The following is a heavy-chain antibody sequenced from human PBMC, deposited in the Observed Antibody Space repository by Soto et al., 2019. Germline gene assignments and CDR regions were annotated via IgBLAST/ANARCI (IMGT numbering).Heavy chain of an antibody. V-gene: IGHV3-30*03. D-gene: IGHD5-18*01. CDR1: VFAFSSYG. CDR2: ISYDGSLQ. CDR3: VSDRGYGHASVPYS. J-gene: IGHJ4*02. Sequence: QAQLVESGGGVVQPGRSLRLSCAASVFAFSSYGMHWVRQAPGTGLEWVAVISYDGSLQHYADSVKGRFTISRDNSKNMVLLQMSSLRAEDTAVYYCVSDRGYGHASVPYSWGQGTLVSVSS.